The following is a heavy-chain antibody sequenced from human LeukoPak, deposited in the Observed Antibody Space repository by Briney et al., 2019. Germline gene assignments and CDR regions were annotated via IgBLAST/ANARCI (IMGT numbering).Heavy chain of an antibody. J-gene: IGHJ6*02. CDR2: IYYSGST. Sequence: PSETLSLTCTVSGGSISSGDYYWSWIRQHPGKGLEWNGYIYYSGSTYYNPSLKSRVTISVDTSKNQFSLKLSSVTAADTAVYYCARGVPSYYYGMDVWGQGTMVTVSS. D-gene: IGHD5/OR15-5a*01. V-gene: IGHV4-31*03. CDR3: ARGVPSYYYGMDV. CDR1: GGSISSGDYY.